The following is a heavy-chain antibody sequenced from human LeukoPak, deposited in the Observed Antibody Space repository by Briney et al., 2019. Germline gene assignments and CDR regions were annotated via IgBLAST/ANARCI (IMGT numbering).Heavy chain of an antibody. V-gene: IGHV4-59*01. D-gene: IGHD3-10*01. CDR3: ASSRVGSLNYYYYYYMDV. J-gene: IGHJ6*03. CDR2: IYYSGST. Sequence: SETLSLTCTVSGGSISSYYWSWIRQPPGKGLEWIGYIYYSGSTNYNPSLKSRVTISVDTSKNQFSLKLSSVTAADTAVYYCASSRVGSLNYYYYYYMDVWGKGTTVTVSS. CDR1: GGSISSYY.